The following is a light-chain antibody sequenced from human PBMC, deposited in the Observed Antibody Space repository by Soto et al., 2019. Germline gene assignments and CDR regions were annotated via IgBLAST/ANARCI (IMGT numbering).Light chain of an antibody. V-gene: IGKV3-20*01. J-gene: IGKJ1*01. CDR1: QSVSNNY. CDR2: GAS. CDR3: QQYGSPGT. Sequence: EIVLTKSPGSLSLTPGERATLSWGASQSVSNNYLAWYQQKPGQAPRLLIYGASNRATGIPDRFSGIGSGTDFTLTISRMEPEDFAVYYCQQYGSPGTFGQVTKVDNK.